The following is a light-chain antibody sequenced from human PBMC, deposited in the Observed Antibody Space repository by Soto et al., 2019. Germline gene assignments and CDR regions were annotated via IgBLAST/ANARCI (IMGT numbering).Light chain of an antibody. CDR1: CSDVGSYNY. CDR2: DVS. Sequence: QSALTQPASVSGSPGQSIAISCTGTCSDVGSYNYVSWYQHHPGKAPKVMIYDVSSRPSGVSNRFSGSKSGNTASLTISGLQAEDEADYYCISYTTISTYVFGTGTKLTVL. V-gene: IGLV2-14*03. J-gene: IGLJ1*01. CDR3: ISYTTISTYV.